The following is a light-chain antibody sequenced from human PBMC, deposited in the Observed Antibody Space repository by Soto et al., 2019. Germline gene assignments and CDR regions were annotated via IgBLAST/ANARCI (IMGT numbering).Light chain of an antibody. CDR2: DVS. CDR3: CSCGGTVWV. V-gene: IGLV2-11*01. J-gene: IGLJ3*02. Sequence: QSALTQPRSVSGSPGQSVTISCTGSSSDVGGYNYVSWYQHHPGKAPKLIIHDVSRRPSGVPDRFSGSKSGNTASLTISGLEAEDEADYYCCSCGGTVWVFCGGTKLTVL. CDR1: SSDVGGYNY.